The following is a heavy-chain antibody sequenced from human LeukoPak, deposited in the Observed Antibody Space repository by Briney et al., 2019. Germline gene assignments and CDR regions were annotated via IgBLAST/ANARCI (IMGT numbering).Heavy chain of an antibody. D-gene: IGHD3-3*01. Sequence: GGSLRLSCAASGFTFSDYYMSWIRQAPGKGLEWVSYISSSGSTIYYADSVKGRFTISRDNAKNSLYLQMNSLRAEDTAVYYCARGYDFWSGYYTGDDYWGQATLVTVSS. CDR2: ISSSGSTI. CDR1: GFTFSDYY. V-gene: IGHV3-11*04. J-gene: IGHJ4*02. CDR3: ARGYDFWSGYYTGDDY.